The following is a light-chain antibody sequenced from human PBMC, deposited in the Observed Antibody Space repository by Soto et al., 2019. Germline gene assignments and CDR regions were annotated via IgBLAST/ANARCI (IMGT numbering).Light chain of an antibody. CDR2: WAS. V-gene: IGKV4-1*01. CDR1: QSVLTSSNNKNF. CDR3: QQYYSIPYT. Sequence: DIVMTQSPDSLAVSLGERATINCKSSQSVLTSSNNKNFLAWYQQKPGQPPKLLIYWASTRESGVPDRFSGSGSGPEFTLTISSLQTEDVAIYYCQQYYSIPYTFGQGTKLEIK. J-gene: IGKJ2*01.